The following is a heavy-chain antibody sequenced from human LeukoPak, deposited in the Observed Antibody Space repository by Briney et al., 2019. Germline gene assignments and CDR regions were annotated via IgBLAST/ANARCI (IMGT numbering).Heavy chain of an antibody. Sequence: GGSLRLSCAASGFTVSSNYMSWVRQAPGKGLEWVSGINWNGGSTGYADSVKGRFTISRDNAKNSLYLQMNSLRAEDTALYYCARVLRSPSSHYFDYWGQGTLVTVSS. CDR3: ARVLRSPSSHYFDY. CDR2: INWNGGST. CDR1: GFTVSSNY. J-gene: IGHJ4*02. V-gene: IGHV3-20*04. D-gene: IGHD5/OR15-5a*01.